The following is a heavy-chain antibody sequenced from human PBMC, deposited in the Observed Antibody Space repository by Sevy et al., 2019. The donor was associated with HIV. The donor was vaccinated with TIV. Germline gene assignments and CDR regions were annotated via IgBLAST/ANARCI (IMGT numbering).Heavy chain of an antibody. Sequence: SETLSLTCTVSGGSISSSSYYWGWIRQPPGKGLEWIGSIYYSGSTYYNPSLKSRVTISVDTSKNQFSLKLSSVTAADTAVYYCARRSRFDDIVVVPAAIAWGQGTLVTVSS. CDR1: GGSISSSSYY. CDR3: ARRSRFDDIVVVPAAIA. D-gene: IGHD2-2*01. J-gene: IGHJ5*02. V-gene: IGHV4-39*01. CDR2: IYYSGST.